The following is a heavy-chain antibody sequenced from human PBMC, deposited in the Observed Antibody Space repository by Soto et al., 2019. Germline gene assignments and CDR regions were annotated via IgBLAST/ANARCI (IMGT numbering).Heavy chain of an antibody. CDR3: AREWSYGSSWYDY. V-gene: IGHV3-48*03. CDR2: IGSTGTTI. CDR1: GLPFKNSE. D-gene: IGHD6-13*01. Sequence: PGGSLRLSCVVSGLPFKNSEINWVRQAPGRGLEWIAYIGSTGTTIYYADSVRGRFTISRDNGKNSLYLQMNSLRAEDTALYYCAREWSYGSSWYDYWGQGTVVTVS. J-gene: IGHJ4*02.